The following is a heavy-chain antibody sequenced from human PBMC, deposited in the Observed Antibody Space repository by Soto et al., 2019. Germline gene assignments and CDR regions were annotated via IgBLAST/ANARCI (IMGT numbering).Heavy chain of an antibody. CDR3: AKDMYCSSTSCLNYYYYYGMDV. D-gene: IGHD2-2*01. V-gene: IGHV3-30*18. CDR2: ISYDGSNK. Sequence: GGSLRLSCAASGFTFSSYGMHWVRQAPGKGLERVAVISYDGSNKYYADSVKGRFTISRDNSKNTLYLQMNSLRAEDTAVYYCAKDMYCSSTSCLNYYYYYGMDVWGQGTTVTVSS. CDR1: GFTFSSYG. J-gene: IGHJ6*02.